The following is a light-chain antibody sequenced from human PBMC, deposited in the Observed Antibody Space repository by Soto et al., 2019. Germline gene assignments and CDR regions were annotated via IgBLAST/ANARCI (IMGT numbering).Light chain of an antibody. CDR1: KSLLLSNGNNY. CDR3: MQALETPYT. J-gene: IGKJ2*01. V-gene: IGKV2-28*01. Sequence: DIVMTQSPLSLPVNTGEAASISCRSSKSLLLSNGNNYLDWYLQKPGQSPQVLIYLGSNRAPGVPDRFSGSGSGTDFTLKISRVEAEDVGVYYCMQALETPYTFGQGTKLEIK. CDR2: LGS.